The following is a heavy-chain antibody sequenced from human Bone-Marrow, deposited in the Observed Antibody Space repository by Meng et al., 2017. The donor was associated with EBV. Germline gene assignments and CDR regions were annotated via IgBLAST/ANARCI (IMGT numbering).Heavy chain of an antibody. CDR3: ARVVYDFWSGYLFFDY. Sequence: QVQLVESGGGVVKPGGSXXXXCAASGFTFSDYYMSWIRQAPGKGLEWVSYISSSGSTIYYADSVKGRFTISRDNAKNSLYLQMNSLRAEDTAVYYCARVVYDFWSGYLFFDYWGQGTLVTVSS. CDR1: GFTFSDYY. D-gene: IGHD3-3*01. V-gene: IGHV3-11*01. CDR2: ISSSGSTI. J-gene: IGHJ4*02.